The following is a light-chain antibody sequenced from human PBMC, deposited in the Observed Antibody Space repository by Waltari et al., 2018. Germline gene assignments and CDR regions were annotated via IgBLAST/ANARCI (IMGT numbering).Light chain of an antibody. J-gene: IGKJ1*01. CDR1: QTVTINY. CDR2: VAS. CDR3: QQYSSTPWT. Sequence: EIVLTQSPGTLSLSPGERATLPCRASQTVTINYLAWYQQKPGQAPRLLSYVASHRATGIPDRFRGSGSRTDFTLTIRGLEREESAVYDCQQYSSTPWTFGQGTKVEIK. V-gene: IGKV3-20*01.